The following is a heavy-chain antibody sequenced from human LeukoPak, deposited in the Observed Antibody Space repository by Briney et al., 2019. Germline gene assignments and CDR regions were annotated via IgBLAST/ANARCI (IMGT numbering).Heavy chain of an antibody. CDR1: GFTFSRYE. D-gene: IGHD1-26*01. Sequence: GTSLRLSCAASGFTFSRYEMNWVRQAPGKGLEWLSYISSSGSTMYYADSVKGRITISRDNAKNSLYLQMNSLRAEDTAVYYCARVLAGATYFDYWGQGTLVTVSS. CDR3: ARVLAGATYFDY. V-gene: IGHV3-48*03. CDR2: ISSSGSTM. J-gene: IGHJ4*01.